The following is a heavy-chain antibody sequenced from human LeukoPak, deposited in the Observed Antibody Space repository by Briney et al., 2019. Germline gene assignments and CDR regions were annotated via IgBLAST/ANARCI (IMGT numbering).Heavy chain of an antibody. CDR2: TYYSGGT. D-gene: IGHD7-27*01. Sequence: SETLSLTCNVSGGSITTRSYYWGWIRQSPGAGLEWIGTTYYSGGTFYNPSLRSRVTISLDTSENHFSLKMNSMAAADTAMYYCARKLNWGLGAFDIWGQGALVTVSS. J-gene: IGHJ3*02. CDR3: ARKLNWGLGAFDI. CDR1: GGSITTRSYY. V-gene: IGHV4-39*07.